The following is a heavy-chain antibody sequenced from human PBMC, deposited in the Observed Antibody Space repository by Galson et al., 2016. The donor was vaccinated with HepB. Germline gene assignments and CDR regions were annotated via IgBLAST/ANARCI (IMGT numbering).Heavy chain of an antibody. V-gene: IGHV3-21*05. CDR2: ITSSSTVI. J-gene: IGHJ4*02. Sequence: SLRLSCAASGVSLSDYNMNWVRQAPGKGLEWVSYITSSSTVIYYADSVKGRFTISRDNAKNSLYLQMDSLRAEDTAVYYCARGSYYGSGSYGIYFDYWGQGTLVTVSS. CDR3: ARGSYYGSGSYGIYFDY. D-gene: IGHD3-10*01. CDR1: GVSLSDYN.